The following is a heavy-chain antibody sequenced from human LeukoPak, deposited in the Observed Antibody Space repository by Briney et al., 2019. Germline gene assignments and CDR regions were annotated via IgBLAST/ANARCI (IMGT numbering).Heavy chain of an antibody. CDR3: ARVPTTTYYDFWSDYYYYYYMDV. V-gene: IGHV3-7*01. CDR1: GFTFSSYW. CDR2: IKQDGSEK. D-gene: IGHD3-3*01. Sequence: GGSLRLSCAASGFTFSSYWMSWVRQAPGKGLEWVANIKQDGSEKYYVDSVKGRFTISRDNAKNSLYLQMNSLRAEDTAVYYCARVPTTTYYDFWSDYYYYYYMDVWGKGTTVTVSS. J-gene: IGHJ6*03.